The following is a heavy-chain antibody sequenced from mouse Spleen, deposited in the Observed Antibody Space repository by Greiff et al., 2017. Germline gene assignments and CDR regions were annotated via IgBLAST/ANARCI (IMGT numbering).Heavy chain of an antibody. D-gene: IGHD2-14*01. Sequence: VQLQQSGAELVRPGASVKLSCTASGFNIKDDYMHWVKQRPEQGLEWIGWIDPENGDTEYASKFQGKATITADTSSNTAYLQLSSLTSEDTAVYYCTTWVRRGGWFAYWGQGTLVTVSA. CDR1: GFNIKDDY. CDR3: TTWVRRGGWFAY. J-gene: IGHJ3*01. V-gene: IGHV14-4*01. CDR2: IDPENGDT.